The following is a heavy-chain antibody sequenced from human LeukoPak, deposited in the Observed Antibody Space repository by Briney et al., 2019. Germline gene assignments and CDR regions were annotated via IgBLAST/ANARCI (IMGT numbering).Heavy chain of an antibody. CDR1: GYTFTGYY. CDR2: MNPNSGNT. J-gene: IGHJ6*03. V-gene: IGHV1-8*02. CDR3: ARGIYCSSTSCRNYYYYYMDV. Sequence: ASVKVSCKASGYTFTGYYMHWVRQAPGQGLEWMGWMNPNSGNTGYAQKFQGRVTMTRNTSISTAYMELSSLRSEDTAVYYCARGIYCSSTSCRNYYYYYMDVWGKGTTVTISS. D-gene: IGHD2-2*01.